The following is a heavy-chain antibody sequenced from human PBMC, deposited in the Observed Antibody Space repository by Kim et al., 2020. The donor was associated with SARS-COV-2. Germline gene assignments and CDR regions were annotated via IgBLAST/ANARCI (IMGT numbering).Heavy chain of an antibody. CDR2: SEK. Sequence: SEKYYVDSVKGRFTISRDNAKNSLYLQMNSLRAEDTAVYYCARARTGPGYWGQGTLVTVSS. D-gene: IGHD3-9*01. J-gene: IGHJ4*02. V-gene: IGHV3-7*01. CDR3: ARARTGPGY.